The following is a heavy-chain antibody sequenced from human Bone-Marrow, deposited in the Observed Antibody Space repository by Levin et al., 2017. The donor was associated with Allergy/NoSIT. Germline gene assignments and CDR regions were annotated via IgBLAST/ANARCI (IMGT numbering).Heavy chain of an antibody. Sequence: SETLSFTCTVSGDSISSSNYYWGWIRQPPGKGLEWIGSIYYSGNTYYNPSLKSRLTISVDTSKNQFSLKLRSVTAADTAVYYCARAGRYDYWGQGTLVTVSS. CDR2: IYYSGNT. CDR1: GDSISSSNYY. J-gene: IGHJ4*02. V-gene: IGHV4-39*07. CDR3: ARAGRYDY. D-gene: IGHD3-9*01.